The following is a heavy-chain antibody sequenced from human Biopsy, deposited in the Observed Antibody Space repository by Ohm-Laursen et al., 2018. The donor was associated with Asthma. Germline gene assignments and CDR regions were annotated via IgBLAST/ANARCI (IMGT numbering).Heavy chain of an antibody. CDR3: AGFCSGGNCPDH. D-gene: IGHD2-15*01. J-gene: IGHJ4*02. V-gene: IGHV4-59*01. CDR2: IHYSGST. Sequence: SETLSLTCTVSGVSIRSYYWTWTRPPPGKGLEWIGNIHYSGSTYSNPSLKSRVTISVDTSKKQISLRLSSVIAADTAVYYCAGFCSGGNCPDHWGQGTLVTVSS. CDR1: GVSIRSYY.